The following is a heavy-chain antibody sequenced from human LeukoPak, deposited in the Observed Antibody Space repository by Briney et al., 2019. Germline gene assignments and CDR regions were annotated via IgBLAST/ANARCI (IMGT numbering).Heavy chain of an antibody. CDR3: AKDKDFWSDYMNPTFGS. CDR1: GFTFDDYA. D-gene: IGHD3-3*01. J-gene: IGHJ4*02. Sequence: PGRSLRLSCAASGFTFDDYAMHWVRHTPGKGLEWVSGISWNSGSIGYADSVKGRFNISRDNAKNSLYLQMNSLRVEDTAFYYCAKDKDFWSDYMNPTFGSWGQRTLVTVSS. V-gene: IGHV3-9*01. CDR2: ISWNSGSI.